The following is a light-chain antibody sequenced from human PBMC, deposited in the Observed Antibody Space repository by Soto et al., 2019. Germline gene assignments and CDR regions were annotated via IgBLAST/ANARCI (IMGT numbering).Light chain of an antibody. CDR2: DAS. CDR1: QDISSW. CDR3: QQSYSTPPIT. V-gene: IGKV1-12*01. Sequence: DIQMTQSPSSVSASVGDRVTITCRASQDISSWLAWYQQKAGRAPKLLIYDASSLETGVPSRFRGSGSGTEFTLTISSLQPDDFATYYCQQSYSTPPITFGQGARLEIK. J-gene: IGKJ5*01.